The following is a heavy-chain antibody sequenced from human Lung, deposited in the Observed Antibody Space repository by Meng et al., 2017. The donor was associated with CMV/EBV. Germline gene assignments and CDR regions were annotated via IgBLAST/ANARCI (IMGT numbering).Heavy chain of an antibody. CDR3: AKSADTIGSLLPYSYLDL. V-gene: IGHV3-23*01. D-gene: IGHD3-10*01. CDR2: IIAGGGNT. Sequence: GESLKISCAASGLTLSSYALTWVRQAPGKGLECISTIIAGGGNTYYADSVKGRFSISRDNYRNTLYLQMNSLRAEDTAVYYCAKSADTIGSLLPYSYLDLWGRGXLVTVSS. J-gene: IGHJ2*01. CDR1: GLTLSSYA.